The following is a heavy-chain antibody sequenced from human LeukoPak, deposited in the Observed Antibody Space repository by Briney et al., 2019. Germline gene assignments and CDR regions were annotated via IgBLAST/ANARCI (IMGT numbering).Heavy chain of an antibody. J-gene: IGHJ4*02. V-gene: IGHV1-18*01. CDR2: ISAYNGNT. CDR3: ARALGAAAEPLYGY. CDR1: GYTFTSYG. D-gene: IGHD6-13*01. Sequence: GASVKVSCKASGYTFTSYGISWVRQAPGQGLEWMGWISAYNGNTNYAQKLQGRVTMTTDTSTSTAYMELRSLRSDDTAVYYYARALGAAAEPLYGYWGQGTLVTVSS.